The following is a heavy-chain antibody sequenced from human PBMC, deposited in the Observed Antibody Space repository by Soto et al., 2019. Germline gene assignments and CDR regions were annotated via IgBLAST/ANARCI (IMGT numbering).Heavy chain of an antibody. CDR3: ARDLNYYDSSGYYLSFDY. D-gene: IGHD3-22*01. J-gene: IGHJ4*01. Sequence: PGGSLRLSCAASGFTFSSYGMHWVRQAPGKGLEWVAVIWYDGSNKYYADSVKGRFTISRDNSKNTLYLQMNSLRAEDTAVYYCARDLNYYDSSGYYLSFDYWGDVTPVTVYS. CDR2: IWYDGSNK. CDR1: GFTFSSYG. V-gene: IGHV3-33*01.